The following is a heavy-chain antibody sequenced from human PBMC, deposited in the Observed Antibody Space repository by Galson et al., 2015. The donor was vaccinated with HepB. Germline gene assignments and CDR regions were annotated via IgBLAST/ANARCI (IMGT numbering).Heavy chain of an antibody. D-gene: IGHD3-22*01. Sequence: SETLSLTCTVSGDSISSSNYYWDWIRQPPGKGLEWIGTIYYSGSTHNNPSLKSRVTISIDTSKNQFSLKLSSVTAADTAVYYCARCNPPGMHYFDSGGYPDYWGQGTLVTVSS. CDR2: IYYSGST. CDR3: ARCNPPGMHYFDSGGYPDY. J-gene: IGHJ4*02. V-gene: IGHV4-39*07. CDR1: GDSISSSNYY.